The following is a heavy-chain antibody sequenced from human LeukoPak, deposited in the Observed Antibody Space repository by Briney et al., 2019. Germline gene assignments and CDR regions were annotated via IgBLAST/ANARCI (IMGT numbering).Heavy chain of an antibody. CDR3: ARHASGYGGHSYFDF. D-gene: IGHD4-23*01. J-gene: IGHJ4*02. CDR2: INHRGST. CDR1: GASLSGYY. Sequence: KPSETMSPTSPVDGASLSGYYWSWNRQPSGKGLEWIGEINHRGSTNYNPSLKSRVTISVDTSKNQFSLELSSVTAADTAVYYCARHASGYGGHSYFDFWGQGTLVTVSS. V-gene: IGHV4-34*01.